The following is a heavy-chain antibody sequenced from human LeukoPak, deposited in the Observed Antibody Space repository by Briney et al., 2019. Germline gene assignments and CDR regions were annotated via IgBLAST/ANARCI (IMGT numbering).Heavy chain of an antibody. D-gene: IGHD2-15*01. CDR1: GGSISNNY. CDR3: ARGAGWWDY. CDR2: IHDSGRT. V-gene: IGHV4-59*01. Sequence: PSETLSLTCTVSGGSISNNYWSWLRQPPGKGLEWIGYIHDSGRTNYNPSLKSRVTISADTSKSQFSLKLTSVTAADTAVYYCARGAGWWDYWGQGTLVTVSS. J-gene: IGHJ4*02.